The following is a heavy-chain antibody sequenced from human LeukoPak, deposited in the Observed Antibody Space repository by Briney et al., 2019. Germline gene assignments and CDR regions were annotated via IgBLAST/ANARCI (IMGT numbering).Heavy chain of an antibody. CDR1: GGSISSSSYY. CDR2: IYTSGST. D-gene: IGHD6-19*01. V-gene: IGHV4-61*02. CDR3: ARSTVAGTYYYYYYYMDV. Sequence: SETLSLTCTVSGGSISSSSYYWSWIRQPAGKGLEWIGRIYTSGSTNYNPSLKSRVTMSVDTSKNQFSLKLSSVTAADTAVYYCARSTVAGTYYYYYYYMDVWGKGTTVTISS. J-gene: IGHJ6*03.